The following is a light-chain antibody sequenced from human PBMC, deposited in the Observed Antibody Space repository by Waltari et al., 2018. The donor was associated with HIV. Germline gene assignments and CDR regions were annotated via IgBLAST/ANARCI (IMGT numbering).Light chain of an antibody. V-gene: IGLV1-40*01. J-gene: IGLJ3*02. Sequence: QSVLTPPPSVSGAPGQRVTFSCPGSSPNIGAGYDFNWHQQLPGTAPRLLIYGNNNRPSGVPDRFSGSKSGTSASLAITGLQAEDGADYYCQSYDSSLSGSWVFGGGTKLTVL. CDR2: GNN. CDR3: QSYDSSLSGSWV. CDR1: SPNIGAGYD.